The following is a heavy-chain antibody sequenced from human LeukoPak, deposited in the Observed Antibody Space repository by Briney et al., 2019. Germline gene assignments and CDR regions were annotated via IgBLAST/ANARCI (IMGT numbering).Heavy chain of an antibody. CDR2: IYPGDSDT. Sequence: GESLKISCKGSGYSFTSYWIGWVRQMPGKGLEWMGIIYPGDSDTRYSPSFQGQVTISADKSISTAYLQWSSLKASDTAMYYCARLGTNYYDSSRRWDYWGQGTLVTVSS. D-gene: IGHD3-22*01. J-gene: IGHJ4*02. CDR1: GYSFTSYW. V-gene: IGHV5-51*01. CDR3: ARLGTNYYDSSRRWDY.